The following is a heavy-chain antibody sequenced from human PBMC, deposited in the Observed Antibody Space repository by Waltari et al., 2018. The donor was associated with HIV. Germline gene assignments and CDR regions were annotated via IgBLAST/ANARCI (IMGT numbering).Heavy chain of an antibody. CDR2: ICYRGST. J-gene: IGHJ3*02. Sequence: QVQLQESGPGLVKPSQTLSLTCTVSGGSISSGFYYWSWIRQHPGKGLEWIGYICYRGSTDYNPPLKSRVTISVATSKSQFSLKLSSVTAADTAVYYCARHYYDSSGYLGHAFDIWGQGTMVTVSS. D-gene: IGHD3-22*01. V-gene: IGHV4-31*03. CDR1: GGSISSGFYY. CDR3: ARHYYDSSGYLGHAFDI.